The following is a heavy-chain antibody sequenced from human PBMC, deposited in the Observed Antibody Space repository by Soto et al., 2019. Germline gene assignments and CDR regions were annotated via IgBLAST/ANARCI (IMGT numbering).Heavy chain of an antibody. D-gene: IGHD6-19*01. J-gene: IGHJ6*02. CDR2: ISGYNGNT. V-gene: IGHV1-18*01. CDR3: SRFIMVGGWFDPNYYRGMDV. Sequence: ASVKVSCKTSGYTFSNYGINWVLQAPGQGLEWMGWISGYNGNTNYAQTVQGRVTMTTDTSTGTVYMELRSLKSDDTAIYYCSRFIMVGGWFDPNYYRGMDVWGQGTTVTVSS. CDR1: GYTFSNYG.